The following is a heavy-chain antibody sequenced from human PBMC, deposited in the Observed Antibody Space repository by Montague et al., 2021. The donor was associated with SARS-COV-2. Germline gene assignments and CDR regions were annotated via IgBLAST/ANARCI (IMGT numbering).Heavy chain of an antibody. CDR2: IYSGGSST. J-gene: IGHJ4*02. Sequence: SLRLSCPASGFTFSSYAMTWVRQAPGKGLEWVSVIYSGGSSTYYXDSVKGRFTISRDNSKNALYLQMNSLRAEDTAVYYCAKDPFYEFWSGYYFDYWGQGTLVTVSS. CDR3: AKDPFYEFWSGYYFDY. D-gene: IGHD3-3*01. V-gene: IGHV3-23*03. CDR1: GFTFSSYA.